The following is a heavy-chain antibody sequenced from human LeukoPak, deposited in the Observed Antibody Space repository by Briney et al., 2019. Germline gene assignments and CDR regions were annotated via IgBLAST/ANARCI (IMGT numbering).Heavy chain of an antibody. J-gene: IGHJ3*02. Sequence: SETLSLTCTVSGGSISSSSYYWGWIRQPPGKGLEWIGSIYYSGSTYYNPSLKSRVTISVDTSKNQFSLKLSSVTAADTAVYYCARDGYSSGWSAGGDAFDIWGQGTMVTVSS. CDR1: GGSISSSSYY. V-gene: IGHV4-39*07. CDR2: IYYSGST. CDR3: ARDGYSSGWSAGGDAFDI. D-gene: IGHD6-19*01.